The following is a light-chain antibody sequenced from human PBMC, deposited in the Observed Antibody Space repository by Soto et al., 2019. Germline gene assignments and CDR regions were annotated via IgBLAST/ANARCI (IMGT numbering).Light chain of an antibody. Sequence: IVMTQSPATLSVSPGESATLSCRASQSVSSKLGWYQQKPGQAPRLLIYGTSTRITGIPARFSGSGSGTEFTLTISSLQSEDFAVYYCQQHNSWPWTFGQGTKVEIK. CDR3: QQHNSWPWT. V-gene: IGKV3-15*01. J-gene: IGKJ1*01. CDR2: GTS. CDR1: QSVSSK.